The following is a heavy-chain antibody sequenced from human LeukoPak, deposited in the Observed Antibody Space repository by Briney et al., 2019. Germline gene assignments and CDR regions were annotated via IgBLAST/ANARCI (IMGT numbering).Heavy chain of an antibody. CDR2: IKQDGSEK. CDR3: ARASLRYFDWLLSHDAFDI. D-gene: IGHD3-9*01. CDR1: GFTFSSYW. V-gene: IGHV3-7*01. Sequence: QPGGSLRLSCAASGFTFSSYWMSWVRQAPGKGLEWVANIKQDGSEKYYVDSVKGRFTISRDNAKNSLYLQMNSLRAEDTAVYYCARASLRYFDWLLSHDAFDIWGQGTMVTVSS. J-gene: IGHJ3*02.